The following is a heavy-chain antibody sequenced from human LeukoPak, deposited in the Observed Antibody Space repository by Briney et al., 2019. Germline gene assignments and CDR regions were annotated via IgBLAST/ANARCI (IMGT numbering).Heavy chain of an antibody. D-gene: IGHD3-22*01. CDR1: GFTFSTYS. CDR2: ISSSSNYI. V-gene: IGHV3-21*01. CDR3: ATPHYYDNSGY. J-gene: IGHJ4*02. Sequence: PGGSLRLSCAASGFTFSTYSMNWVRQAPGKGLEWVSSISSSSNYIHYADSVKGRFTISRDNAKNSVYLQMNSLKAEDTAAYYCATPHYYDNSGYWGQGILVTVSS.